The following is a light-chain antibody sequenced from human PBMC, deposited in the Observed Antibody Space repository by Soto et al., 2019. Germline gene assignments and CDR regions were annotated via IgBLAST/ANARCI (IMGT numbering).Light chain of an antibody. CDR2: GAS. V-gene: IGKV3-15*01. J-gene: IGKJ1*01. Sequence: EIVMTQSPATLSVSPGERATLSCRASQSVSSNLAWYQQKPGQAPRLLIYGASTRATGIPARFSGSGSGTDFTLTISSLQPEDFATYYCQQYNSYPWTFGQGTKVEIK. CDR3: QQYNSYPWT. CDR1: QSVSSN.